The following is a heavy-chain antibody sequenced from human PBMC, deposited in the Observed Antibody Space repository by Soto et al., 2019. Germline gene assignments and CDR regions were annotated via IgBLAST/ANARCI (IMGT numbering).Heavy chain of an antibody. Sequence: GESLKISCKGSGYSFTSYWIGWVRQMPGKGLEWMGIIYPGDSDTRYSPSFQGQVTISADKSISTAYLQWSSLKASDTAMYYFARLPVFCSSTSCYPLGSFDFGGKGPLVTVSS. CDR3: ARLPVFCSSTSCYPLGSFDF. CDR2: IYPGDSDT. V-gene: IGHV5-51*01. J-gene: IGHJ4*02. CDR1: GYSFTSYW. D-gene: IGHD2-2*01.